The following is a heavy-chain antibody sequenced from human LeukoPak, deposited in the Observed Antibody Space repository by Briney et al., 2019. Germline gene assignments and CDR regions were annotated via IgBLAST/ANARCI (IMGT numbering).Heavy chain of an antibody. CDR1: GFTFSSYA. Sequence: GGSLRLSCAASGFTFSSYAMSWVRQAPGKGLEWVSAISGSGGSTYYADSVKGRFTISRDNSKNTLYLQMNSLRAEDTAVYYCAKGRYRCSSTSCYNEPFDYWGQGTLVTVSS. CDR3: AKGRYRCSSTSCYNEPFDY. V-gene: IGHV3-23*01. D-gene: IGHD2-2*02. J-gene: IGHJ4*02. CDR2: ISGSGGST.